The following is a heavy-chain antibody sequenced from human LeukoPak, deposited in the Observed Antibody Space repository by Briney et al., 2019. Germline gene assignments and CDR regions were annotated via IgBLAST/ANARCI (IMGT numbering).Heavy chain of an antibody. D-gene: IGHD5-12*01. J-gene: IGHJ4*02. Sequence: GGSLRLSCAASGITFSSFGMYWVRQAPGKGLEWVAVISYDGSNKYYADSVKGRFTISRDNSKNTLYLQMNSLRAEDTAVYYCARGPLDIVATIGVDYWGQGTLVTVSS. CDR2: ISYDGSNK. V-gene: IGHV3-30*03. CDR3: ARGPLDIVATIGVDY. CDR1: GITFSSFG.